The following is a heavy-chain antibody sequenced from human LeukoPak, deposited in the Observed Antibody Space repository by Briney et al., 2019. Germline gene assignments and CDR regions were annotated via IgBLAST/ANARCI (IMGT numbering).Heavy chain of an antibody. CDR1: GYTFTSFE. D-gene: IGHD3-16*01. CDR3: ARKIKGGVTDY. V-gene: IGHV1-8*01. J-gene: IGHJ4*02. CDR2: MNPYSGKS. Sequence: ASVRVSCKASGYTFTSFEVNWVQQATGQGLEWMGWMNPYSGKSGKAQKFQGRVTLTWNTSITTAYMEVSSLRSEDTALYFCARKIKGGVTDYWGQGTLVTVSS.